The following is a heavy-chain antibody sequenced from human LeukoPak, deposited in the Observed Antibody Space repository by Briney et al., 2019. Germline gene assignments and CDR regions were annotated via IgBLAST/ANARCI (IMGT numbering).Heavy chain of an antibody. J-gene: IGHJ6*03. CDR3: ARGTYSGYDDGYYYYYMDV. Sequence: GASVEVSCKASGYTFTGYYMHWVRQAPGQGLEWMGWINPNSGGTNYAQKFQGRVTMTRDTSISTVYMELSRLRSDDTAVYYCARGTYSGYDDGYYYYYMDVWGKGTTVTVSS. CDR2: INPNSGGT. CDR1: GYTFTGYY. V-gene: IGHV1-2*02. D-gene: IGHD5-12*01.